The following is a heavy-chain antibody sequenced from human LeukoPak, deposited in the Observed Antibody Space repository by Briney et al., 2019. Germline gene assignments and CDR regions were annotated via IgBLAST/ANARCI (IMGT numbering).Heavy chain of an antibody. Sequence: GGSLRLSCTASGFTFGDYAMSWFRQAPGKGLEWVGFIRSKAYGGTTEYAASVKGRFTISRDDSKSIAYLQMNSLKTEDTAVYYCTILEWELRLHDSSAIYDTFDIWGQGTMVTVSS. CDR3: TILEWELRLHDSSAIYDTFDI. CDR1: GFTFGDYA. J-gene: IGHJ3*02. CDR2: IRSKAYGGTT. D-gene: IGHD1-26*01. V-gene: IGHV3-49*03.